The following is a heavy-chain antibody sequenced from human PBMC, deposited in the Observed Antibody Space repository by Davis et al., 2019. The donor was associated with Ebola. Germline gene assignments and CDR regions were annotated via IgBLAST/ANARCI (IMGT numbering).Heavy chain of an antibody. D-gene: IGHD4-11*01. CDR2: IYYSGST. CDR3: ARVLTTVTTGWFDP. Sequence: MPSETLSLTCTVSGGSISSYYWSWIRQPPGKGLEWIGYIYYSGSTNYNPSLKSRVPISVDTSKNQFSLKLSSVTAADTAVYYCARVLTTVTTGWFDPWGQGTLVTVSS. J-gene: IGHJ5*02. CDR1: GGSISSYY. V-gene: IGHV4-59*01.